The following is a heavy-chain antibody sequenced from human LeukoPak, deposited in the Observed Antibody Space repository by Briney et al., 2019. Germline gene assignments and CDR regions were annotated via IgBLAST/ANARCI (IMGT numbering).Heavy chain of an antibody. CDR2: ISAYNGNT. CDR1: GYTFTSYG. CDR3: ATDTPYYYGSGSDY. V-gene: IGHV1-18*01. Sequence: GASVKVSCKASGYTFTSYGISWVRQAHGQGLEWMGWISAYNGNTNYAQKLQGRVTMTTDTSTSTAYMELRSLRSDDTAVYYCATDTPYYYGSGSDYWGQGTLVTVSS. D-gene: IGHD3-10*01. J-gene: IGHJ4*02.